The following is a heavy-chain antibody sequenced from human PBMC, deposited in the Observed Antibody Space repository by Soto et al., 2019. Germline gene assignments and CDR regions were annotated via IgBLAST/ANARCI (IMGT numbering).Heavy chain of an antibody. Sequence: QVQLVQSGAEVKKPGSSVKVSCKASGGTFSSYAISWVRQAPGQGIEWMGGIIPIFGTANYAQKFQGRVTITADESTSTAYMELSSLRSEDTAVYYCARGKEWEPRRRWVMDVWGQGTTVTVSS. D-gene: IGHD1-26*01. V-gene: IGHV1-69*01. CDR3: ARGKEWEPRRRWVMDV. CDR1: GGTFSSYA. CDR2: IIPIFGTA. J-gene: IGHJ6*02.